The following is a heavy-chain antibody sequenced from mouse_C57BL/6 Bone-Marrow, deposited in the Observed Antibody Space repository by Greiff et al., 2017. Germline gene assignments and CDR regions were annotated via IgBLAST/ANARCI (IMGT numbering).Heavy chain of an antibody. Sequence: VKLQQPGAELVKPGASVKMSCKASGYTFTSYWITWVKQRPGQGLEWIGDIYPGSGSTNYNEKFKSKATLTVDTSSSTAYMQLSSLTSEDSAVXYCARSHYYGSSYDAMDYWGQGTSVTVSS. CDR2: IYPGSGST. CDR3: ARSHYYGSSYDAMDY. J-gene: IGHJ4*01. D-gene: IGHD1-1*01. CDR1: GYTFTSYW. V-gene: IGHV1-55*01.